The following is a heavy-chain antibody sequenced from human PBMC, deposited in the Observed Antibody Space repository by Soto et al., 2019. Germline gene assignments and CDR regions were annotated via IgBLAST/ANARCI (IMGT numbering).Heavy chain of an antibody. D-gene: IGHD6-13*01. CDR3: ARVVLNSSSWSRSFDY. CDR1: GGTFSSYA. V-gene: IGHV1-69*13. J-gene: IGHJ4*02. CDR2: IIPIFGTA. Sequence: SVNVSCKASGGTFSSYAISWVRQAPGQGLEWMGGIIPIFGTANYAQKFQGRVTITADESTSTAYMELSSLRSEDTAVYYCARVVLNSSSWSRSFDYWGQGTLVTVSS.